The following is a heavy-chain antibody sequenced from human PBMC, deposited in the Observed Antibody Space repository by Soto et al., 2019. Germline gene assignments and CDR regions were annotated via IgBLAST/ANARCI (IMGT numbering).Heavy chain of an antibody. CDR3: AKRVRYYDSSGYYFSYFDY. CDR2: ITGGGDAT. V-gene: IGHV3-23*01. D-gene: IGHD3-22*01. J-gene: IGHJ4*02. CDR1: GFTFSSYA. Sequence: VQLLESGGGLVQPGGSLRLSCAASGFTFSSYAMSWVRQAPGKGLEWVSAITGGGDATYYADSVRGRFTISRDNSKNTLFLQMNSLRAEDTAVYYCAKRVRYYDSSGYYFSYFDYWGQGTLVTVSS.